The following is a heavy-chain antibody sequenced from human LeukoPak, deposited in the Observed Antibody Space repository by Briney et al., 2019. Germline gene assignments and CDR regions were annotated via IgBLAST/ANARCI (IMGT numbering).Heavy chain of an antibody. D-gene: IGHD2-2*01. J-gene: IGHJ4*02. Sequence: GASVKVSCKASGYTFTSYDINWVRQAPGQGLEWMGWINPNSGGTNYAQKFQGRVTMTRDTSISTAYMELSRLRSDDTAVYYCARQYQLLNSLDYWGQGTLVTVSS. V-gene: IGHV1-2*02. CDR2: INPNSGGT. CDR1: GYTFTSYD. CDR3: ARQYQLLNSLDY.